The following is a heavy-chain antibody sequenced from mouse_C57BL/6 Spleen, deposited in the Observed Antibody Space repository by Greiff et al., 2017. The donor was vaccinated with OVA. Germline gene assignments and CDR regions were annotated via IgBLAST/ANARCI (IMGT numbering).Heavy chain of an antibody. Sequence: VQLQQSGPGLVAPSQSLSITCTVSGFSLTSYAISWVRQPPGKGLEGLGVIWTGGGTKYNSALKSRLSISKDNSKSQVFLKMNSLQTDDTARYYCARIDGYDEGGMDYWGQGTSVTVSS. CDR3: ARIDGYDEGGMDY. D-gene: IGHD2-2*01. CDR2: IWTGGGT. CDR1: GFSLTSYA. J-gene: IGHJ4*01. V-gene: IGHV2-9-1*01.